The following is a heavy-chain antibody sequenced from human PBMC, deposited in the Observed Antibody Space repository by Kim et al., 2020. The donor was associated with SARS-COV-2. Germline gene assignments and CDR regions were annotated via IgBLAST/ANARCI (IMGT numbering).Heavy chain of an antibody. D-gene: IGHD3-22*01. J-gene: IGHJ2*01. Sequence: GGSLRLSCAASGFTVSSNYMSWVRQAPGKGLEWVSVIYSGGGTNYADSVKGRFTISRDNSKNTLYLQMNSLRAEDTAVYYCARDAGGSSGYYYWYFDLWGRGTLVTVSS. CDR2: IYSGGGT. CDR3: ARDAGGSSGYYYWYFDL. CDR1: GFTVSSNY. V-gene: IGHV3-53*01.